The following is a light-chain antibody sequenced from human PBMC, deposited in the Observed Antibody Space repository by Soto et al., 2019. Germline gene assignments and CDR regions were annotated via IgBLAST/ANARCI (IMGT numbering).Light chain of an antibody. V-gene: IGKV3-20*01. J-gene: IGKJ1*01. CDR3: QQYGSSPGT. CDR1: QSVSSSY. Sequence: EIVLTQSPGTLSLSPGERATLSCRASQSVSSSYLAWYQQKPGQAPRLLIYGASSRATGIPDRFSGSGSGTEFTLKISRMEPGDVAVYYCQQYGSSPGTFGQGTTVAIK. CDR2: GAS.